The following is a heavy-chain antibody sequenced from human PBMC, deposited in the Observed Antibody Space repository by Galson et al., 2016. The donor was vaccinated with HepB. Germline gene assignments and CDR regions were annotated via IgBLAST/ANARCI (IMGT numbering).Heavy chain of an antibody. D-gene: IGHD1-26*01. V-gene: IGHV4-39*01. CDR3: ARRRPATNPHYFDF. CDR1: GDSIRTSNYN. J-gene: IGHJ4*02. Sequence: ETLSLTCTVSGDSIRTSNYNWGWIRQPPGRGLEWIGTIHSSAIGHYNPSLKSRVTMSVDTSKNQYSVKVISVTAADTAVYYCARRRPATNPHYFDFWGQGILVTVS. CDR2: IHSSAIG.